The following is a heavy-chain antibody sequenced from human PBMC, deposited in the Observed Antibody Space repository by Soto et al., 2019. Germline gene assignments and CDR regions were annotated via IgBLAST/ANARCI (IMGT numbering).Heavy chain of an antibody. CDR3: AKDLALPGFGESFTDGRDV. CDR1: GFTFSSYG. Sequence: GGSLRLSCAASGFTFSSYGMHWVRQAPGKGPEWVAVISYDGSNKYYADSVKGRFTISRDNSKNTLYLQMNSLRAEDTAVYYCAKDLALPGFGESFTDGRDVWGQRSTFTVSS. D-gene: IGHD3-10*01. J-gene: IGHJ6*02. CDR2: ISYDGSNK. V-gene: IGHV3-30*18.